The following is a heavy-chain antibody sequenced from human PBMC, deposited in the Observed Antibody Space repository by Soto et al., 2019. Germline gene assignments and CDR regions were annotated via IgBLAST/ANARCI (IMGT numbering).Heavy chain of an antibody. V-gene: IGHV4-4*02. CDR2: IYHSGST. Sequence: SETLSLTCAVSGGSISSSNWWSWVRQPPGKGLEWIGEIYHSGSTNYNPSLKSRVTISVDKSKNQSSLKLSSVTAADTAVYYCARGRYYYGSGSRNWFDPWGQGTLVTVSS. J-gene: IGHJ5*02. D-gene: IGHD3-10*01. CDR1: GGSISSSNW. CDR3: ARGRYYYGSGSRNWFDP.